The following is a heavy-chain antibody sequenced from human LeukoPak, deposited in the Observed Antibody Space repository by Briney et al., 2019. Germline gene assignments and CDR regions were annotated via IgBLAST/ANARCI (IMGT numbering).Heavy chain of an antibody. CDR1: GGSVMSNF. CDR3: ARGIFKDGLDV. J-gene: IGHJ6*02. D-gene: IGHD3-3*01. CDR2: ISADGTT. Sequence: NTSETLSLTCTVSGGSVMSNFYNWIRLPAGKGLEWIGRISADGTTNYSPSLKSRVTMSVDSSKNQVSLNVNSVTAADTAVYYCARGIFKDGLDVWGRGTTVTVSS. V-gene: IGHV4-4*07.